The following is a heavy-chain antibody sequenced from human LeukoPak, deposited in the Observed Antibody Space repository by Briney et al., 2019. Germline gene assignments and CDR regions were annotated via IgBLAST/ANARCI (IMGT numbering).Heavy chain of an antibody. Sequence: SQTLSLTCTVSGGSISSYYWSWVRHPPGKGLEWIGHISDTGNTNYNPSLASRVTISVDTSKNQFSLRLTSVSPPRTPVCISAEAAPWLFPGCWGQGTLVTASS. CDR3: AEAAPWLFPGC. CDR2: ISDTGNT. D-gene: IGHD3-9*01. V-gene: IGHV4-59*01. CDR1: GGSISSYY. J-gene: IGHJ4*02.